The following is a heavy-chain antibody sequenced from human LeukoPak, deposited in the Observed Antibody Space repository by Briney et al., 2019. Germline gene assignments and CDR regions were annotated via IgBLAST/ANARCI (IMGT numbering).Heavy chain of an antibody. Sequence: GASVKVSCKVSGYTLTELSMHWVRQAPGKGLEWMGGYDPEDDERIYSEKFLGRVTVTEDTSTDTAYMELTSLRSEDTAVYYCSTETAGNYWGQGTLVTVSS. CDR2: YDPEDDER. J-gene: IGHJ4*02. CDR1: GYTLTELS. CDR3: STETAGNY. V-gene: IGHV1-24*01.